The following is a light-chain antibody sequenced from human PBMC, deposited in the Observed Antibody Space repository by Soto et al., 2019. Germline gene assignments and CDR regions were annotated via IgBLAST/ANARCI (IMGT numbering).Light chain of an antibody. J-gene: IGKJ3*01. Sequence: IAKSPDRVTVSLSVRATFKCKTSQSVVHSSNNKNYLAWHQQKPGQPPNXLIYWASTRASGVPDRFSGRGAGTDFILTISILHDEDVPVYYFQQYCIPQTFGPGTKVDIK. CDR1: QSVVHSSNNKNY. CDR2: WAS. V-gene: IGKV4-1*01. CDR3: QQYCIPQT.